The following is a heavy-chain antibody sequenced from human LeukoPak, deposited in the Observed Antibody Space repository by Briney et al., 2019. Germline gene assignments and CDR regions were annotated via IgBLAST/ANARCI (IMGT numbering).Heavy chain of an antibody. D-gene: IGHD3-10*01. CDR3: AREGAGSGSFEDYYYYGMDV. V-gene: IGHV4-61*01. J-gene: IGHJ6*04. CDR1: GGSVSSGSYY. Sequence: SETLSLTCTVSGGSVSSGSYYWSWIRQPPGKGLEWIGYNYYSGSTNYNPSLKSRVTISVDTSKNQFSLKLSSVTAADTAVYYCAREGAGSGSFEDYYYYGMDVWGKGTTVTVSS. CDR2: NYYSGST.